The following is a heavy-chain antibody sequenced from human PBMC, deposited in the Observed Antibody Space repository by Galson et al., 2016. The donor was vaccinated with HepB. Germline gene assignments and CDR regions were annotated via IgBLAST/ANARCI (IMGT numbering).Heavy chain of an antibody. CDR3: VRGEVRGHNGCGLDF. D-gene: IGHD3-10*01. CDR2: ISDSGSAI. J-gene: IGHJ6*02. V-gene: IGHV3-48*02. Sequence: SLRLSCAASGFTLTNYGMNWVRQAPGKGLEWVSYISDSGSAILYADSVKGRFTIFRDTAKNSLYLQMNGLRDEDTAVYYCVRGEVRGHNGCGLDFWGQGTTVTVSS. CDR1: GFTLTNYG.